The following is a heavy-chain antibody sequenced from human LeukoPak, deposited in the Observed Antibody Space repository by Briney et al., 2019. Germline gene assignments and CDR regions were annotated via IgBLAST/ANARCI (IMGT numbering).Heavy chain of an antibody. J-gene: IGHJ4*02. CDR2: ISGSGGST. D-gene: IGHD6-13*01. V-gene: IGHV3-23*01. Sequence: GGSLRLSCAASGFTFSSYGMSWVRQAPGKGLEWVSAISGSGGSTYYAGSVKGRFTISRDNSKNTLYLQMNSLRAGDTAVYYCAKLDRQQLTWGAFYFDYWGQGTLVTVSS. CDR1: GFTFSSYG. CDR3: AKLDRQQLTWGAFYFDY.